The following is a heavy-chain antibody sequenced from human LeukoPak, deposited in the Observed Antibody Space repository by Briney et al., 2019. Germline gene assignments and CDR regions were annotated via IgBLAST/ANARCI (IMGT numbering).Heavy chain of an antibody. CDR1: GGTFPNYA. V-gene: IGHV1-69*04. Sequence: GASVKVSCKASGGTFPNYAINWVRQAPGQGLEWMGRIVPVPRVVYYAQKLQGRVTITADLSTSTSYMDLSSLRSEDTAVYYCARRTPGDPDDWGQGTLVTVSS. D-gene: IGHD4-17*01. CDR3: ARRTPGDPDD. CDR2: IVPVPRVV. J-gene: IGHJ4*02.